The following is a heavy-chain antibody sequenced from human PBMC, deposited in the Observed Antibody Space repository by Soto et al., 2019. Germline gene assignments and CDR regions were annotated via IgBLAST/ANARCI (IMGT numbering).Heavy chain of an antibody. J-gene: IGHJ4*02. D-gene: IGHD3-10*01. CDR2: INPNSGGT. V-gene: IGHV1-2*04. Sequence: GASVKVSCKASGYTFTGYYMHWVRQAPGQGLEWMGWINPNSGGTNYAQKFQGWVTMTKNSLYLQMNSLRPEDTALYFCAAFKFRPIWSDSWGQGTLVTVSS. CDR3: AAFKFRPIWSDS. CDR1: GYTFTGYY.